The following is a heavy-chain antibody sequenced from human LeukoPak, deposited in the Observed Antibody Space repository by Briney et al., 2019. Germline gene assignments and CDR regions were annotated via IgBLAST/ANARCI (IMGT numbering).Heavy chain of an antibody. Sequence: SETLSLTCTVSGGSISSSSYYWGWIRQPPGKGLEWIGSIYYSGSTYYNPSLKSRVTISVDTSKNQFSLKLSSVTAADTAVYYCASFPLTRFIVVVPADSYWGQGTLVTVSS. CDR2: IYYSGST. D-gene: IGHD2-2*01. J-gene: IGHJ4*02. V-gene: IGHV4-39*01. CDR3: ASFPLTRFIVVVPADSY. CDR1: GGSISSSSYY.